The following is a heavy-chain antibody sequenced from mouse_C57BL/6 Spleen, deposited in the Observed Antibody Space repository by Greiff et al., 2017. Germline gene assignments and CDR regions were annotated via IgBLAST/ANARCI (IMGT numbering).Heavy chain of an antibody. Sequence: QVQLQQPGAELVKPGASVKLSCKASGYTFTSYWMHWVKQRPGQGLEWIGMIHPNSGSTNYNEKLKSKATLTVDKSSSTAYMQLSSLTSEDSAVYSCAGGLLRCPFAYGGQGILVTVSA. J-gene: IGHJ3*01. CDR3: AGGLLRCPFAY. V-gene: IGHV1-64*01. CDR2: IHPNSGST. D-gene: IGHD1-1*01. CDR1: GYTFTSYW.